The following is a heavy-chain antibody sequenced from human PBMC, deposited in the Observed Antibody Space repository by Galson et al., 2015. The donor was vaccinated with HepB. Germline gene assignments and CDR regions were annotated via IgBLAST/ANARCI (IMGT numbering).Heavy chain of an antibody. CDR3: ARGRTNYYDSSGYGY. CDR1: GGTFSSYA. D-gene: IGHD3-22*01. V-gene: IGHV1-18*01. Sequence: SVKVSCKASGGTFSSYAISWVRQAPGQGLEWMGWISAYNGNTNYAQKLQGRVTMTTDTSTSTAYMELRSLRSDDTAVYYCARGRTNYYDSSGYGYWGQGTLVTVSS. J-gene: IGHJ4*02. CDR2: ISAYNGNT.